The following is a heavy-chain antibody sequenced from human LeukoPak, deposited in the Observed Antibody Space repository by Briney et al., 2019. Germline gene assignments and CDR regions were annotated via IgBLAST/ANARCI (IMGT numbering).Heavy chain of an antibody. CDR3: ARGRLSTVVSPLWD. CDR2: INPNSGGT. V-gene: IGHV1-2*02. D-gene: IGHD4-23*01. Sequence: ASVKVSCKASGYIFTGYYMHWVRQAPGQGLEWMGWINPNSGGTNFAQKFQGRVTMTRDTSISTAYMELSRLRSDDTAMYYCARGRLSTVVSPLWDWGQGTLVTVSS. CDR1: GYIFTGYY. J-gene: IGHJ4*02.